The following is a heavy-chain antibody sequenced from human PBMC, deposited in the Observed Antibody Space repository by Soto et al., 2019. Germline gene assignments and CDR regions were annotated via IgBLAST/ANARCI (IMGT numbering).Heavy chain of an antibody. D-gene: IGHD3-3*01. CDR1: GFTFSNYG. J-gene: IGHJ6*02. V-gene: IGHV3-30*03. Sequence: GGSLRLSCAASGFTFSNYGMHWFRQAPGKGLEWVAVISYDGSNKYYADSVKGRFTISRDNSKSTLYLQLNSLRTDDTAVYYCARERSSTIFVSGVDVWGQGTTVTVSS. CDR3: ARERSSTIFVSGVDV. CDR2: ISYDGSNK.